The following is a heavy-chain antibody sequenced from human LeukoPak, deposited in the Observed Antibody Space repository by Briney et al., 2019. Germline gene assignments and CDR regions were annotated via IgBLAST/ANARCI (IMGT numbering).Heavy chain of an antibody. CDR1: GFTVSNNF. CDR3: ARESSVSGWYIY. J-gene: IGHJ4*02. V-gene: IGHV3-53*04. D-gene: IGHD6-19*01. Sequence: PGGSLRLSCAASGFTVSNNFMGWVRQAPGTGLEWVSGIYVDGSTYYADSAKGRFTISRHNSENKLYLQMSSLRPEDTAVYYCARESSVSGWYIYWGQGTLVTVSS. CDR2: IYVDGST.